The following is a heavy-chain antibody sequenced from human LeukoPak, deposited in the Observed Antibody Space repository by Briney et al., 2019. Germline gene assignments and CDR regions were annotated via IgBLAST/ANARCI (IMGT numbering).Heavy chain of an antibody. CDR3: ATGNWNDVKFDP. V-gene: IGHV1-24*01. J-gene: IGHJ5*02. CDR1: GYTLTELS. D-gene: IGHD1-20*01. Sequence: GASVKVSCKVSGYTLTELSMHWVRQAPGKGLEGMGGFDPEDGETIYAQKFQGRVTMTEDTSTDTAYMELSSLRSEDTAVYYCATGNWNDVKFDPWGQGTLVTVSS. CDR2: FDPEDGET.